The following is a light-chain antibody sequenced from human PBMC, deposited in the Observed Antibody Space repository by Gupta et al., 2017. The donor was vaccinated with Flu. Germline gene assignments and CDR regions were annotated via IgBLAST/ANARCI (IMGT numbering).Light chain of an antibody. CDR3: LSADTHGTFFV. J-gene: IGLJ3*02. V-gene: IGLV3-25*03. Sequence: GQTARIPGSGDALTSEYVYWSNQRQAQETVPVMVYDTERPSGINDRFSCYSAGKNATSLTSVVQAEDEADYYCLSADTHGTFFVFGGGTKLTVL. CDR1: ALTSEY. CDR2: YDT.